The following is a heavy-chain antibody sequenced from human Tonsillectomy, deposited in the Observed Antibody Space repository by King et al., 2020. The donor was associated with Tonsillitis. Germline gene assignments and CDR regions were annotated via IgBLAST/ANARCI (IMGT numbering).Heavy chain of an antibody. CDR1: GFTFSSYA. CDR2: ISDSGGST. V-gene: IGHV3-23*04. J-gene: IGHJ4*02. D-gene: IGHD4-17*01. CDR3: VKRDGYY. Sequence: VQLVESGGGLVQPGGSLRLSCAVSGFTFSSYAMSWVRQAPGKGLEWVSTISDSGGSTYYADSVKGRFTISRDNSKSTLYLQMNSLRAEDTAIYYCVKRDGYYWGQGTLVTVSS.